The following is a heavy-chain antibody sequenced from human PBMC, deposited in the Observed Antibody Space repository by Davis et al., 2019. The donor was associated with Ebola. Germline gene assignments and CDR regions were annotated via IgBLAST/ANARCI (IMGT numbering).Heavy chain of an antibody. CDR2: ISYDGTKK. Sequence: GGSLRLSCAASGFTFSSYSMNWVRQAPGKGLEWVALISYDGTKKYYADSMKGRFTISRDTSKNTLYLQVNSLRTEDTAVYYCARDAYGMDVWGHGTTVTVSS. V-gene: IGHV3-30*03. J-gene: IGHJ6*02. CDR1: GFTFSSYS. CDR3: ARDAYGMDV.